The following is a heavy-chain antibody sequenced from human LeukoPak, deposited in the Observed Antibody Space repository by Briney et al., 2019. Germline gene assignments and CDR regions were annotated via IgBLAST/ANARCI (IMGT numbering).Heavy chain of an antibody. CDR1: GGTFSSYA. CDR3: ARQQQLVPNWFDP. Sequence: GASVKVSCKASGGTFSSYAISWVRQAPGQGLEWMGRIIPIFGTANYAQKLQGRVTMTTDTSTSTAYMELRSLRSDDTAVYYCARQQQLVPNWFDPWGQGTLVTVSS. CDR2: IIPIFGTA. V-gene: IGHV1-69*05. J-gene: IGHJ5*02. D-gene: IGHD6-13*01.